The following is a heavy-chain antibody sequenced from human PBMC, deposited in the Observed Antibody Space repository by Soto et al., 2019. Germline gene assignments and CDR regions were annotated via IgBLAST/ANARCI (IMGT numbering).Heavy chain of an antibody. V-gene: IGHV4-59*01. J-gene: IGHJ4*02. Sequence: QVQLQESGPGLVKPSETLSLTCTVSGGSISSYYWSWIRQPPGKGLEWIGYIYYSGSTNYNPSLKSRVTISVDTSKNQFSLKLSSVTAADTAVYYCARGGLERRFDYWGQGTLVTVS. CDR3: ARGGLERRFDY. D-gene: IGHD1-1*01. CDR1: GGSISSYY. CDR2: IYYSGST.